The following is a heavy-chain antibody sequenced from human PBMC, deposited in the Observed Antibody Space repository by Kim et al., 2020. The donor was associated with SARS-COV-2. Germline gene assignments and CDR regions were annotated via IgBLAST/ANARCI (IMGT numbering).Heavy chain of an antibody. CDR3: ARVSSGYYYNYGMDV. D-gene: IGHD3-22*01. CDR1: GYTFTSYG. Sequence: ASVKVSCKASGYTFTSYGISWVRQAPGQGLEWMGWISAYNGNTNYAQKLQGRVTMTTDTSTSTAYMELRSLRSDDTAVYYCARVSSGYYYNYGMDVWGQGTTVTVSS. CDR2: ISAYNGNT. J-gene: IGHJ6*02. V-gene: IGHV1-18*01.